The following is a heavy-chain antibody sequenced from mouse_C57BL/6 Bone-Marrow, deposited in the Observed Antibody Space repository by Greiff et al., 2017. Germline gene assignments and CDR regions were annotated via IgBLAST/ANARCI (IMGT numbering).Heavy chain of an antibody. V-gene: IGHV14-4*01. Sequence: EVQLQQSGAELVRPGASVKLSCTASGFNIKDDYMHWVKQRPEQGLEWIGWIDPENGDTEYASKFQGKATITADTSSNTAYLQLSSMTSEDTAVYYCTRYYGNRGGAMDYCGQGTSVTVSS. D-gene: IGHD2-1*01. CDR2: IDPENGDT. J-gene: IGHJ4*01. CDR3: TRYYGNRGGAMDY. CDR1: GFNIKDDY.